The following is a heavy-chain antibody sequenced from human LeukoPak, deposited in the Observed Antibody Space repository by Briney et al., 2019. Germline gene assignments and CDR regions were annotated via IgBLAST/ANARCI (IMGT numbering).Heavy chain of an antibody. CDR3: ARDLAAAALGY. Sequence: PSQTLSLTCAASGGTISSGSYYWSWIGQPAGKGLEWVGRIYTSGSTNYNPSLKSRVTISVDTSKNQFSLKLSSVTAADTAVYYCARDLAAAALGYWGQGTLVTVSS. D-gene: IGHD6-13*01. V-gene: IGHV4-61*02. CDR2: IYTSGST. CDR1: GGTISSGSYY. J-gene: IGHJ4*02.